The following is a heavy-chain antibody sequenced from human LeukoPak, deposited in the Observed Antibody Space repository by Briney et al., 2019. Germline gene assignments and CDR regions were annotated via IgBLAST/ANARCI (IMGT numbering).Heavy chain of an antibody. V-gene: IGHV3-48*04. CDR3: VRELGSTYGFDF. D-gene: IGHD3-10*01. J-gene: IGHJ5*01. CDR1: GFTFRRDS. CDR2: ISHDSAII. Sequence: GGSLRLSCAASGFTFRRDSMNWVRQAPGKGLEWISYISHDSAIIYYADSVRGRFTMSRDNAKNSLYLQMHSLRAEDTAVYYCVRELGSTYGFDFWGQGTLVIVSS.